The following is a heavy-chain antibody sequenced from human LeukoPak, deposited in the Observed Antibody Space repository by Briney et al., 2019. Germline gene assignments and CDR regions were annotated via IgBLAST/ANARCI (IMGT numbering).Heavy chain of an antibody. V-gene: IGHV1-18*01. CDR1: GYTFSSYG. Sequence: GASVKVSCKASGYTFSSYGISWVRQAPGQGLEWMGWISVYNANTDQSKKLQGRVTMTTDTSTSTAYMELRSLRSDDTAVYYCARDPPAYCGGDCYSPYPGMDVWGQGTTVTVSS. CDR3: ARDPPAYCGGDCYSPYPGMDV. J-gene: IGHJ6*02. CDR2: ISVYNANT. D-gene: IGHD2-21*02.